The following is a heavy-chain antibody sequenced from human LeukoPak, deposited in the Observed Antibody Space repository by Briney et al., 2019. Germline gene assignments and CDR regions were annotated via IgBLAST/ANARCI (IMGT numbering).Heavy chain of an antibody. CDR1: EFTFSNYA. D-gene: IGHD6-6*01. J-gene: IGHJ4*02. V-gene: IGHV3-23*01. CDR3: ASSPLAARPKLDY. Sequence: GGSLRLSCAAPEFTFSNYAMNWVRQAPGKRPEWVSGISSGGGSIYYADSVKGRFTISRDNSKNTLYLQMNSLRAEDTAVYYCASSPLAARPKLDYWGQGTLVTVSS. CDR2: ISSGGGSI.